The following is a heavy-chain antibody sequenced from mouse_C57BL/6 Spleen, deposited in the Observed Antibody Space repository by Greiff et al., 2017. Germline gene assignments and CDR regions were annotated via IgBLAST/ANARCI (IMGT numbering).Heavy chain of an antibody. CDR2: IWSDGRT. V-gene: IGHV2-6*03. CDR3: GGRGDRGAWCAY. CDR1: GFSLTRYG. J-gene: IGHJ3*01. Sequence: QVQLQQSGPGLVAPSQSLSITCTVSGFSLTRYGVHWVRQPPGQGLEWLVVIWSDGRTTYTSALKSGLSISKDDTKSQVVLKMNRLQTDDTARYDGGGRGDRGAWCAYGGQGTLVTVAA. D-gene: IGHD3-3*01.